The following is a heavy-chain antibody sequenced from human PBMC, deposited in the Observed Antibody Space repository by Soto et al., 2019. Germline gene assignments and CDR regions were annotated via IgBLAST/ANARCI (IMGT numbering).Heavy chain of an antibody. D-gene: IGHD3-10*01. CDR3: ARVALWFGELRSGSMDV. CDR2: IYYSGST. CDR1: GGSISSYY. Sequence: PSETLSLTCTVSGGSISSYYWSWIRQPPGKGLEWIGYIYYSGSTNYNPSLKSRVTISVDTSKNQFSLKLSSVTAADTAVYYCARVALWFGELRSGSMDVWGQGTTVTVSS. V-gene: IGHV4-59*01. J-gene: IGHJ6*02.